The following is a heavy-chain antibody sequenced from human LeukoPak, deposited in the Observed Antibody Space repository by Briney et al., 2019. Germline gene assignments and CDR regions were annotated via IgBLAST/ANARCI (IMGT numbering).Heavy chain of an antibody. V-gene: IGHV3-23*01. CDR3: AKDGTESYYDFWSGLTGYYFDY. J-gene: IGHJ4*02. CDR1: GFTFSSYA. Sequence: PGGSLRLSCAASGFTFSSYAMSWVRQAPGKGLEWVSAISGSGGSAYYADSVKGRFTISRDNSKNTLHLQMNSLRAEDTAVYYCAKDGTESYYDFWSGLTGYYFDYWGQGTLVTVSS. CDR2: ISGSGGSA. D-gene: IGHD3-3*01.